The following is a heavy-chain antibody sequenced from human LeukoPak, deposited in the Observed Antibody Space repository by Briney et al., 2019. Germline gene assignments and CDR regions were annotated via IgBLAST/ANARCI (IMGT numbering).Heavy chain of an antibody. CDR1: GYTFTSYA. CDR3: ARDRDNIVVVPAAPGGLDP. D-gene: IGHD2-2*01. J-gene: IGHJ5*02. V-gene: IGHV1-3*01. Sequence: GASVKVSCKASGYTFTSYAMHWVRQAPGQRLEWMGWINAGNGNTKYSQKFQGRVTITRDTSASTAYMELSSLRSEDTAVYYCARDRDNIVVVPAAPGGLDPWGQGTLVTVSS. CDR2: INAGNGNT.